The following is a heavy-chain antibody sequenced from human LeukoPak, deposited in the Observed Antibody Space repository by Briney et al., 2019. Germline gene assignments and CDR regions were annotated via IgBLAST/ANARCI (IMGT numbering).Heavy chain of an antibody. CDR3: AELGITMIGGV. J-gene: IGHJ6*04. Sequence: HPGGSLRLSCAPSGFTFSSYEMNWVRQAPGKGLEWVSYISSSGSTIYYADSVKGRFTISRDNAKNSLYLQMNSLRAEDTAVYYCAELGITMIGGVWGKGTTVTISS. D-gene: IGHD3-10*02. CDR1: GFTFSSYE. V-gene: IGHV3-48*03. CDR2: ISSSGSTI.